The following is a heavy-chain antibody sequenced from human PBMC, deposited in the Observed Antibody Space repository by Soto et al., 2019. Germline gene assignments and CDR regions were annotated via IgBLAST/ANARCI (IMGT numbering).Heavy chain of an antibody. CDR1: GESFSSYY. V-gene: IGHV4-34*01. CDR3: ARALRGWVDP. J-gene: IGHJ5*02. D-gene: IGHD3-10*01. Sequence: PSETLSLTCAVYGESFSSYYWSXIRQAPGKGLEWIGEMNQSGSTSYNPSLKSRVTMSLDTSQNQLSLRLTSATAADTAVYFCARALRGWVDPWGQGVLVTVSS. CDR2: MNQSGST.